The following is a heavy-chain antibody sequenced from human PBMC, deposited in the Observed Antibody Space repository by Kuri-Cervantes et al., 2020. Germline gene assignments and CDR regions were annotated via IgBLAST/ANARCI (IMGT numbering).Heavy chain of an antibody. Sequence: ASVKVSCKVSGYTLTEFYMHWVRQAPGKGLEWMGGFEPEDGGTIYAQKFQGRVTMTEDTSTDTAYMELSSLRSEYTAVYYCATVPGYSFFDYWGQGTLVTVSS. D-gene: IGHD5-18*01. CDR1: GYTLTEFY. V-gene: IGHV1-24*01. CDR2: FEPEDGGT. CDR3: ATVPGYSFFDY. J-gene: IGHJ4*02.